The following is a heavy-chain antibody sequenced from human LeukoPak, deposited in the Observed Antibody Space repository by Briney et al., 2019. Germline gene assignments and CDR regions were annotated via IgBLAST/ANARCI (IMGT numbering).Heavy chain of an antibody. D-gene: IGHD1-26*01. CDR3: ATDLPPKLELPFDAFDI. V-gene: IGHV3-30*03. CDR1: GFTFSNSG. CDR2: ISYDGSNK. J-gene: IGHJ3*02. Sequence: GGSLRLSCAASGFTFSNSGMSWVRQAPGKGLEWVAVISYDGSNKYYADSVKGRFTISRDNSKDTLYLQMNSLRAEDTAVYYCATDLPPKLELPFDAFDIWGQGTMVTVSS.